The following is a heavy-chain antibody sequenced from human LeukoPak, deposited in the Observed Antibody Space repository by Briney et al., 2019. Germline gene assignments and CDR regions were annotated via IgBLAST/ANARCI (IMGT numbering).Heavy chain of an antibody. J-gene: IGHJ4*02. CDR2: IIPIFGTA. CDR3: ARGVVVAAYVFDY. V-gene: IGHV1-69*13. Sequence: SVKVSCTASGGTFSSYAISWVRQAPGHGLEWMGGIIPIFGTANYAQKFQGRVTITADESTSTAYMELSSLRSEDTAVYYCARGVVVAAYVFDYWGQGTLVTVSS. D-gene: IGHD2-15*01. CDR1: GGTFSSYA.